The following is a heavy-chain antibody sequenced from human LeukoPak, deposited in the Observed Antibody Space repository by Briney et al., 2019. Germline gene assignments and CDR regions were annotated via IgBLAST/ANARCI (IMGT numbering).Heavy chain of an antibody. V-gene: IGHV3-23*01. CDR1: GFTFSLFA. Sequence: PGGSLRLSCAASGFTFSLFAMHWVRQAPGKGLEWLSAISGSGGATYHADADSVKGRFTISRDNSKNALYLQINNLRPEDTAVYYCAKDGYNYDSSGHFDYWGQGTLVTVSS. J-gene: IGHJ4*02. D-gene: IGHD3-22*01. CDR3: AKDGYNYDSSGHFDY. CDR2: ISGSGGAT.